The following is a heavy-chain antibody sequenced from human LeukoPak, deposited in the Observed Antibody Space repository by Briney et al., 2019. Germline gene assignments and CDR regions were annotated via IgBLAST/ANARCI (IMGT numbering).Heavy chain of an antibody. D-gene: IGHD1-14*01. CDR1: GFTFSSYA. CDR3: ARVGNQYYFDY. Sequence: PGGSLRLSCAASGFTFSSYAMSWVRQAPGKGLEWVAVISYDGSNKYYADSVKGRFTISRDNSKNTLYLQMNSLRAEDTAVYYCARVGNQYYFDYWGQGTLVTVSS. J-gene: IGHJ4*02. CDR2: ISYDGSNK. V-gene: IGHV3-30-3*01.